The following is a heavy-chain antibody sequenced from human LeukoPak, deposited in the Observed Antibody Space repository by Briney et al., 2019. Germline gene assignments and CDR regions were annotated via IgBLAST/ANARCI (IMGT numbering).Heavy chain of an antibody. CDR1: GYTFTSYG. D-gene: IGHD3-22*01. V-gene: IGHV1-18*01. Sequence: GASVKVSCKASGYTFTSYGISWVRQAPGQGLEWMGLIIAYNGNTNSAQKLQGRVTMTTDTSTSTAYMELRSLRSDDTAVYYCARDPRAGYYSDYWGQGTLVTVSS. J-gene: IGHJ4*02. CDR2: IIAYNGNT. CDR3: ARDPRAGYYSDY.